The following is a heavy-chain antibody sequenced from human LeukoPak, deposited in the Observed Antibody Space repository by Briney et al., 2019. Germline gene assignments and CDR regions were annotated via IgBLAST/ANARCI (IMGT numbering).Heavy chain of an antibody. V-gene: IGHV4-30-4*01. Sequence: PSETLSLTCTVSGGSISSGDYYWSWIRQPPGKGLEWIGYIYYSGSTYYNPSLKSRVTISVDTSKNQFSLKLSSVTAADTAVYYCARTYYYGSGVLDAFDIWGQGTMVTVSS. CDR3: ARTYYYGSGVLDAFDI. J-gene: IGHJ3*02. D-gene: IGHD3-10*01. CDR2: IYYSGST. CDR1: GGSISSGDYY.